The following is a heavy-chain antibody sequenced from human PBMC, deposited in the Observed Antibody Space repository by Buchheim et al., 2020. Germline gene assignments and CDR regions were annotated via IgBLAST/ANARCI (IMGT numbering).Heavy chain of an antibody. J-gene: IGHJ6*02. CDR2: ISSDGSNK. CDR1: GFTFNTYG. Sequence: QAQLVESGGGVVQPGRSLRLSCAASGFTFNTYGMHWVRQAPGKGLEWVAVISSDGSNKKLAGSVRGRFTISRDNSKNTLYLQMSSLRAEDTAVYYCAKDKASGRDNYDCILFNGMDVWGQGTT. V-gene: IGHV3-30*18. D-gene: IGHD3-22*01. CDR3: AKDKASGRDNYDCILFNGMDV.